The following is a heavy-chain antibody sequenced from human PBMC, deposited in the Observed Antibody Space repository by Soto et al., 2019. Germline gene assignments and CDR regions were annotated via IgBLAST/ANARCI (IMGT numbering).Heavy chain of an antibody. CDR3: ARSGPSYDILTGYFLYYFDY. V-gene: IGHV1-69*13. D-gene: IGHD3-9*01. J-gene: IGHJ4*02. CDR1: GGTFSSYA. CDR2: IIPIFGTA. Sequence: GASVKVSCKASGGTFSSYAISWVRQAPGQGLEWMGGIIPIFGTANYAQKFQGRVTITADESTSTAYMELSSLRSEDTAVYYCARSGPSYDILTGYFLYYFDYWGQGTLVTVSS.